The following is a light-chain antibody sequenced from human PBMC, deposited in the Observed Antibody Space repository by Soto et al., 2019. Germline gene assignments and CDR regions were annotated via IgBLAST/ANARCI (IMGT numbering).Light chain of an antibody. CDR3: YSYTSSSTYV. Sequence: QSVLTQPPSASGTPGQRVTISCSGSSSNLGSRAVSWYQQVPGTAPKLLIYANSQRPSGVPDRFSASKSGTSASLAISGLQAEDEGDYYCYSYTSSSTYVFGTGTKLTVL. J-gene: IGLJ1*01. CDR1: SSNLGSRA. CDR2: ANS. V-gene: IGLV1-44*01.